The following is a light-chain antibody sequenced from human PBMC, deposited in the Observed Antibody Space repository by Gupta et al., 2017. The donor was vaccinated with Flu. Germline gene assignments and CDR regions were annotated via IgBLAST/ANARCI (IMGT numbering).Light chain of an antibody. Sequence: SNDIGGYNYVSWYQQLPGKAPKLLIFEVNNRASGISSRFSASRSGYTASLSISGLRAEDEAEYYCASYTSATTLVFGGGTRLTVL. V-gene: IGLV2-14*01. CDR2: EVN. J-gene: IGLJ2*01. CDR1: SNDIGGYNY. CDR3: ASYTSATTLV.